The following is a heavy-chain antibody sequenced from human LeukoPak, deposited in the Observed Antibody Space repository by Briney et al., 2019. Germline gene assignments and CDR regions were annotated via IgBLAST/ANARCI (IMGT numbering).Heavy chain of an antibody. CDR1: GYTFTGHY. D-gene: IGHD3-22*01. CDR3: ARDSYYYDSSGYAYY. Sequence: VASVKVSCKASGYTFTGHYMHWVRQAPGQGLEWMGWINPNSGGTNYAQKFQGRVTMTRDTSISTAYMELSRLRSDDTAVYYCARDSYYYDSSGYAYYWGQGTLVTVSS. V-gene: IGHV1-2*02. CDR2: INPNSGGT. J-gene: IGHJ4*02.